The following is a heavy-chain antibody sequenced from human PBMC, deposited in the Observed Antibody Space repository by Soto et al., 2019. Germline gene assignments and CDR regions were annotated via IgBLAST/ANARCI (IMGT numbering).Heavy chain of an antibody. V-gene: IGHV1-18*01. CDR3: ASSPPGLPAAMPLDY. Sequence: QVQLVQSGAEVKKPLASVNVSCKASGYTFTSYGIIWVRQAPGQGLEWMGWISAYNGNTNYAQKLQGRVTMTTDTSTSKAYMELRSLRSDDTAVYYCASSPPGLPAAMPLDYWGQGTLVTVSS. CDR1: GYTFTSYG. CDR2: ISAYNGNT. J-gene: IGHJ4*02. D-gene: IGHD2-2*01.